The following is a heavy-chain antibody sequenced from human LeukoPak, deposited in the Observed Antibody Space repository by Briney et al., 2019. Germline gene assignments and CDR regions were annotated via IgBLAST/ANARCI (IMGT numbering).Heavy chain of an antibody. Sequence: SETLSLTCAVYGGSFSGYYWSWIRQPPGKGLEWIGEINHSGSTNYNPSLKSRVTISVDTSKNQFSLKLSSVTAADTAVYYCARGQIAVAGTYVGMVQYYYYYYMDVWGKGTRSPSP. CDR2: INHSGST. CDR3: ARGQIAVAGTYVGMVQYYYYYYMDV. V-gene: IGHV4-34*01. D-gene: IGHD6-19*01. J-gene: IGHJ6*03. CDR1: GGSFSGYY.